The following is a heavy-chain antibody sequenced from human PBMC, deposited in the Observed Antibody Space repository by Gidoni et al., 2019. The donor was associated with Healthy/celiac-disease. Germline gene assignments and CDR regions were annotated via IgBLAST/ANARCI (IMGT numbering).Heavy chain of an antibody. CDR3: AKKGERDFGVVTHLDY. J-gene: IGHJ4*02. D-gene: IGHD3-3*01. Sequence: EVQLLESGGGLVQPGVSLRLSCAASGFTFSSYAMSWVRQAPGKGLEWVSAISGSGGSKYYADSVKGRLTISRENSKNTLYLQMNSLRAEDTAVYYCAKKGERDFGVVTHLDYWGQGTLVTVSS. V-gene: IGHV3-23*01. CDR1: GFTFSSYA. CDR2: ISGSGGSK.